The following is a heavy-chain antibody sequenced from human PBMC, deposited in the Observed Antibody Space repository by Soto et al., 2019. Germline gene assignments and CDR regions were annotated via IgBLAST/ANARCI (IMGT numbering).Heavy chain of an antibody. Sequence: SQTLSLPCAISGDSVSSNSAAWNWIRQSPSRGLEWLGRTYYRSKWYNDYAVSVKSRITINPDTSKNQFSLQLNSVTPEDTAVYYCARDPKDSSSADYYYGMDVWGQGTTVTVSS. CDR3: ARDPKDSSSADYYYGMDV. CDR2: TYYRSKWYN. V-gene: IGHV6-1*01. J-gene: IGHJ6*02. CDR1: GDSVSSNSAA. D-gene: IGHD6-6*01.